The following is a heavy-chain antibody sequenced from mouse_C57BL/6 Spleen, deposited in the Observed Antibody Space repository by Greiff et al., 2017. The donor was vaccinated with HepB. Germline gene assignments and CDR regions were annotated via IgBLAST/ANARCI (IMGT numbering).Heavy chain of an antibody. Sequence: DVQLVESGPGLVKPSQSLSLTCSVTGYSITSGYYWNWIRQFPGNKLEWMGYISYDGSNNYNPSLKNRISITRDTSKNQFFLKLNSVTTEDTATYYCASPYYYGSLDYWGQGTTLTVSS. D-gene: IGHD1-1*01. CDR1: GYSITSGYY. CDR3: ASPYYYGSLDY. V-gene: IGHV3-6*01. CDR2: ISYDGSN. J-gene: IGHJ2*01.